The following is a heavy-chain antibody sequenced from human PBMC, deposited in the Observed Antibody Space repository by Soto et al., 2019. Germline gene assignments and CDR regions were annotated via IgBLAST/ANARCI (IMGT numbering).Heavy chain of an antibody. D-gene: IGHD3-9*01. CDR3: ATDLDYYMLGLKSY. CDR1: GYTLTELS. J-gene: IGHJ4*02. CDR2: FDPEDGET. V-gene: IGHV1-24*01. Sequence: ASVKVSCKVSGYTLTELSMHLVRQAPGKGLEWMGGFDPEDGETIYAQKFQGRVTMTEDTSTDTAYMELSSLRSEDTAVYYCATDLDYYMLGLKSYWGQGTLVTVSS.